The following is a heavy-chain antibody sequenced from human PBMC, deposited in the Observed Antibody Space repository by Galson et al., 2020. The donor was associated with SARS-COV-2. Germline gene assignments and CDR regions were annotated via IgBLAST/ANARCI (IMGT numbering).Heavy chain of an antibody. Sequence: GESLKISCAASGFTFSSYAMSWVRQAPGKGLEWVSVIYSGGSTYYADSVKGRFTISRDNSKNTLYLQMNSLRAEDTAVYYCAKDRADYGDSLDFDYWGQGTLVTVSS. CDR1: GFTFSSYA. D-gene: IGHD4-17*01. V-gene: IGHV3-23*03. CDR3: AKDRADYGDSLDFDY. CDR2: IYSGGST. J-gene: IGHJ4*02.